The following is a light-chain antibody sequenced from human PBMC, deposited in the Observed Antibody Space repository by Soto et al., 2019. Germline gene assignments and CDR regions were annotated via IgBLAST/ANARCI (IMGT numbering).Light chain of an antibody. V-gene: IGKV1-5*03. CDR3: QEYTSYY. CDR1: QSISIW. CDR2: KAS. J-gene: IGKJ2*01. Sequence: DIQMTQSPSTLSASVGDRVTITCRASQSISIWLAWFQQKPGKAPTVLIYKASNLESGVPSRFSGSGSGTEFTLTIASLQPEDCATYYCQEYTSYYFGQGTKLEIK.